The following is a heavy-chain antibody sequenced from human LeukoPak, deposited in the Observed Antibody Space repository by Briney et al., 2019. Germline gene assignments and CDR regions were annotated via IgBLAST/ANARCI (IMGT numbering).Heavy chain of an antibody. CDR1: GFTFSDQY. Sequence: PGGSLRLSCAASGFTFSDQYMDWVRQAPGKGLEWVGRSRSKANSYTTEYAASVKGRFTISRDESKNLLYLQMNSLKTEDTAVYYCARLVGRDYYYNVDVWGQGTTVTVSS. CDR2: SRSKANSYTT. V-gene: IGHV3-72*01. J-gene: IGHJ6*02. D-gene: IGHD2-2*01. CDR3: ARLVGRDYYYNVDV.